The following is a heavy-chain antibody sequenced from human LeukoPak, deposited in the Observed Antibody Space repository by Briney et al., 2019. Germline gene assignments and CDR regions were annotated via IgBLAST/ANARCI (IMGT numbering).Heavy chain of an antibody. CDR2: VHYSGST. CDR1: GGSISSYY. D-gene: IGHD6-19*01. J-gene: IGHJ4*02. Sequence: SETLSLTCTVSGGSISSYYWSWIRQPPGKGLEWIGYVHYSGSTNYSPSVKSRVTMSVDTSKNQFSLRLSSVTAADTAVYYCARPGGDSSGWYPYYFDYWGQGTLVTVSS. V-gene: IGHV4-59*13. CDR3: ARPGGDSSGWYPYYFDY.